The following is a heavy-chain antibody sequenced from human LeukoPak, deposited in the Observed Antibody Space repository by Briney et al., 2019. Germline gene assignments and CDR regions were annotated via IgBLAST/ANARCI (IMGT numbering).Heavy chain of an antibody. Sequence: GGSLRLSCAASGFTFSNAWMSWVRQAPGKGLEWVGRIKSKTDGGTTDYAAPVKGRFTISRDDSKNTLYLQMNSLKTEDTAVYYCTTGPGDSSGYYYHRDYWGQGTLVTVSS. V-gene: IGHV3-15*01. J-gene: IGHJ4*02. CDR2: IKSKTDGGTT. D-gene: IGHD3-22*01. CDR3: TTGPGDSSGYYYHRDY. CDR1: GFTFSNAW.